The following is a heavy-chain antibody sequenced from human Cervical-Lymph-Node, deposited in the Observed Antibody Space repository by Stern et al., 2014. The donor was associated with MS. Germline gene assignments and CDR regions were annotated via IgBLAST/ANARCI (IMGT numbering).Heavy chain of an antibody. V-gene: IGHV3-7*01. D-gene: IGHD2-8*02. Sequence: EVQLVESGGGLVQPGGSQRLSCAASGFSFSSYWMTWVRQAPGRGPEWVANIKQDGSEKCYVDSVKGRFTISRDNAKNSLYLQMHSLRDEDTAVYYCARDCGVGNCAGARGYSYYYGLDVWGQGTTVTVSS. CDR1: GFSFSSYW. CDR2: IKQDGSEK. J-gene: IGHJ6*02. CDR3: ARDCGVGNCAGARGYSYYYGLDV.